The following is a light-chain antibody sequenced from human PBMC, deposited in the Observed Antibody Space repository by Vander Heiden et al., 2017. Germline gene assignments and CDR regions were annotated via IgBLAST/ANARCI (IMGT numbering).Light chain of an antibody. CDR1: SSDVGGYNY. Sequence: QSALTQPASVSAFPGQSITISCTGTSSDVGGYNYVSWYQQHPGKAPKLMISDVSDRPSGISNRFSGSKSGNTASLTISGLQAEDEADYYCSSYTSSNTLVVFGGGTKVTVL. CDR2: DVS. J-gene: IGLJ2*01. V-gene: IGLV2-14*03. CDR3: SSYTSSNTLVV.